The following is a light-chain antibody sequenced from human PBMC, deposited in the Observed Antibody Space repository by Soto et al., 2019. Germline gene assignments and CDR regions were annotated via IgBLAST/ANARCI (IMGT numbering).Light chain of an antibody. Sequence: QSVLTQPASVSGSPGQAITISCSGSSSDVGAHNFVSWYQHHPGKAPKLMIYEVSNRPSGVSNRFSSSKSGNTASLTISGLQAEDEADYYCNSYTSSNTYVFGSGTKVTVL. J-gene: IGLJ1*01. CDR3: NSYTSSNTYV. CDR2: EVS. V-gene: IGLV2-14*01. CDR1: SSDVGAHNF.